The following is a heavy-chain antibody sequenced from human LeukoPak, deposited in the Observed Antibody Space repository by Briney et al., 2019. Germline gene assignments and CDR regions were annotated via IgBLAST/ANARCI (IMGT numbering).Heavy chain of an antibody. D-gene: IGHD3-10*01. J-gene: IGHJ1*01. CDR1: GGSISSGDYY. CDR2: IYYSGST. Sequence: PSETLSLTCTVSGGSISSGDYYWSWIRQHPGKGLEWIGYIYYSGSTYYNPSLKSRVTISVDTSKNQFSLKLSSVTAADTAVYYCAGAMVRGVGYFQHWGQGTLVTVSS. CDR3: AGAMVRGVGYFQH. V-gene: IGHV4-30-4*08.